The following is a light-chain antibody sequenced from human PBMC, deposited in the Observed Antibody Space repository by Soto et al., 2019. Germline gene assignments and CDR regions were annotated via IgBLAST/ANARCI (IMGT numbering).Light chain of an antibody. V-gene: IGKV1-17*01. Sequence: DIQMTQSPSSLSASVGDRVTITCRASQAITNVLGWYQQKPGKAPKRLIYAASSLQSGVPSRFSGSRSGTEFTLTISSLQPEDFATYYCLQHNDYPPTFGQGTKVEI. J-gene: IGKJ1*01. CDR1: QAITNV. CDR2: AAS. CDR3: LQHNDYPPT.